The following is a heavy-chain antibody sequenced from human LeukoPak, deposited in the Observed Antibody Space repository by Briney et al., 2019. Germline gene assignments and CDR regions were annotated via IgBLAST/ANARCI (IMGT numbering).Heavy chain of an antibody. J-gene: IGHJ6*02. Sequence: SETLSLTCAVYGGSFSGYYWSWIRQPPGKGLEWIGEINHSGSTNYNPSLKSRVTISVDTSKNQFSLKLSSVTAADTAVYYCARGRGSIVLMVYARKYGMDVWGQGTTVTASS. CDR3: ARGRGSIVLMVYARKYGMDV. V-gene: IGHV4-34*01. D-gene: IGHD2-8*01. CDR2: INHSGST. CDR1: GGSFSGYY.